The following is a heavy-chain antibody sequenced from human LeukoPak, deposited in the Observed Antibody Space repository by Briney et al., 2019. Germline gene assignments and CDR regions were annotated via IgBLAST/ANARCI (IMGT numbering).Heavy chain of an antibody. CDR2: IYYSGST. CDR3: ARPYSGSYLDDAFDI. V-gene: IGHV4-39*01. Sequence: SETLSLTCTVSGGSISSGSYYWGWIRQPPGKGLEWIGSIYYSGSTYYNPSLKSRVTISVDTSKNQFSLKLSSVTAADTAVYYCARPYSGSYLDDAFDIWGQGTMVTVSS. CDR1: GGSISSGSYY. J-gene: IGHJ3*02. D-gene: IGHD1-26*01.